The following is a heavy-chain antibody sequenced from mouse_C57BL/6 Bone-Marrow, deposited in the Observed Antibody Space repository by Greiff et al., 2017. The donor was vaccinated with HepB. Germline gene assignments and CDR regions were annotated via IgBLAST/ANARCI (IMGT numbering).Heavy chain of an antibody. Sequence: EVHLVESGPGLVKPSQSLSLTCSVTGYSITSGYYWNWIRQFPGNKLEWMGYISYDGSNNYNPSLKNRISITRDTSKNQFFLKLNSVTTEDTATYYCARRGTGAWFAYWGQGTLVTVSA. D-gene: IGHD4-1*01. CDR1: GYSITSGYY. CDR2: ISYDGSN. V-gene: IGHV3-6*01. J-gene: IGHJ3*01. CDR3: ARRGTGAWFAY.